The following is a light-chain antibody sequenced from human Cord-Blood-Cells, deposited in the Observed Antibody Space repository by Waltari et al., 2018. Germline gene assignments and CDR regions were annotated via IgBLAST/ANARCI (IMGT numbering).Light chain of an antibody. CDR2: DVS. CDR3: SSYTSSSTLGV. V-gene: IGLV2-14*03. Sequence: QSALTQPASVSGSHGQSITISCTGTSSDVGGYNYVCWYQQHPGKAPKIIIYDVSNRPSGVSNRFSGSKSGNTASLTISGLQAEDEADYYCSSYTSSSTLGVFGTGTKVTVL. CDR1: SSDVGGYNY. J-gene: IGLJ1*01.